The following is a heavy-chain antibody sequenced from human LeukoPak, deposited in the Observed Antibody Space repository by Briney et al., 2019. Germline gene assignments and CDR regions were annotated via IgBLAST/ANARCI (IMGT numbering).Heavy chain of an antibody. V-gene: IGHV1-2*02. D-gene: IGHD1-26*01. Sequence: ASVKVSCKASGYTFTGYYMHWVRQAPGQGLEWMGWINPNSGGTNYAQKFQGRVTMTRDTSISTAYMELSRLRSDDTAVYYCARDPGVVAGYSGSYNWFDPWGQGTLVTVSS. J-gene: IGHJ5*02. CDR1: GYTFTGYY. CDR2: INPNSGGT. CDR3: ARDPGVVAGYSGSYNWFDP.